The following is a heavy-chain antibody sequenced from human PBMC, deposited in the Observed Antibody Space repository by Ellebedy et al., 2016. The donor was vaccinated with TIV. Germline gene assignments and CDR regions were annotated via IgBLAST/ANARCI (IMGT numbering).Heavy chain of an antibody. D-gene: IGHD3-10*01. V-gene: IGHV3-30-3*01. CDR2: ISSGDGSNK. J-gene: IGHJ4*02. CDR1: GFTFSNYA. Sequence: PGGSLRLSCAASGFTFSNYAMHWVRQAPGKGLEWVADISSGDGSNKNHADSVKGRLTISRDNSRNTLYLQINSLRAEDTAMYYCARDSGRRNSWDTDYWGQGTQVTVSS. CDR3: ARDSGRRNSWDTDY.